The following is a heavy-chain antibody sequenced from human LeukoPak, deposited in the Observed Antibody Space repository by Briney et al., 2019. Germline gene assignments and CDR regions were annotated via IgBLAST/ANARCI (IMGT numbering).Heavy chain of an antibody. CDR2: INPNSGGT. D-gene: IGHD3-10*01. Sequence: GASVKVSCKASGYTFTGYYMHWVRQAPGQGLEWMGRINPNSGGTNYAQKFQGRVTMTRDTSISTAYMELSRLRSDDTAVYYCARVPALLWFGESSNYYLDYWGQGTLVTVSS. J-gene: IGHJ4*02. V-gene: IGHV1-2*06. CDR3: ARVPALLWFGESSNYYLDY. CDR1: GYTFTGYY.